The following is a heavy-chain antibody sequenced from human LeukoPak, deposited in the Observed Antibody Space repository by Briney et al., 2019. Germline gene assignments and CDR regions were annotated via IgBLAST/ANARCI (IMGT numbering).Heavy chain of an antibody. CDR2: IRYDGSKK. Sequence: PGGSLRLSCAASGFTFSSYGMHWVRQAPGKGLEWVAVIRYDGSKKYYADTVTGRFAISRDNSKNTLYLQMNSLRAEDTAVYYCAKGTVMTTVTTWGWGQGTLVTVSS. CDR3: AKGTVMTTVTTWG. CDR1: GFTFSSYG. V-gene: IGHV3-30*02. J-gene: IGHJ4*02. D-gene: IGHD4-17*01.